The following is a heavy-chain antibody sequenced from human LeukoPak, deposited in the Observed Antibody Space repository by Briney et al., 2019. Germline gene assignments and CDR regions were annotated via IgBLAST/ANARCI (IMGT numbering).Heavy chain of an antibody. V-gene: IGHV5-51*01. J-gene: IGHJ4*02. CDR2: IHPGDSDT. CDR3: ARQNDFRLDY. D-gene: IGHD3-3*01. Sequence: GESLRISCKGSGYTFSSYWIGWVRQMPGKGLEWMGIIHPGDSDTRYSPSLQGQVTISVDTSIGTAYLQWSSLKASDTAIYYCARQNDFRLDYWGQGTLVTVSS. CDR1: GYTFSSYW.